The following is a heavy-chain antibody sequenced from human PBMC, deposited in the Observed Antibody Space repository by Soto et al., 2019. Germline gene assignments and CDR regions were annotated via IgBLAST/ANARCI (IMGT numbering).Heavy chain of an antibody. CDR3: AKEAYGDYIYYYYYMDG. CDR1: GFTFSSYA. J-gene: IGHJ6*03. D-gene: IGHD4-17*01. V-gene: IGHV3-23*01. CDR2: ISGSGGST. Sequence: EVQLLESGGGLVQPGGSLRLSCAASGFTFSSYAMSWVRQAPGKGLEWVSAISGSGGSTYYADSVKGRFTISRDNYKNTLYLQMNSLRAEDTAVYYCAKEAYGDYIYYYYYMDGWGKGTTVTVSS.